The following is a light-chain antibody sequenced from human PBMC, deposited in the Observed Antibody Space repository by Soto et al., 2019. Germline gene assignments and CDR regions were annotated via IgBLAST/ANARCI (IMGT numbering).Light chain of an antibody. Sequence: EIVLTQSPATLSLSPGERATLSCRASQSVSRYLAWYQQKPGQAPMLLIYDASNRATGIPARFSGSGSGTDFTITISSLEPEDFAVYYCQQRRNWPSITFGQGTRLEIK. J-gene: IGKJ5*01. CDR3: QQRRNWPSIT. CDR1: QSVSRY. V-gene: IGKV3-11*01. CDR2: DAS.